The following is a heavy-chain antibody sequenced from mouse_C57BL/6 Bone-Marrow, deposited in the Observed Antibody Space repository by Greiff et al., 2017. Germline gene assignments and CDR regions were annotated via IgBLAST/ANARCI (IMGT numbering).Heavy chain of an antibody. D-gene: IGHD2-5*01. CDR1: GYTFTDYY. CDR3: ASKSNYDAAWFAY. CDR2: INPYNGGT. Sequence: EVQLQQSGPVLGKPGASVKMSCKASGYTFTDYYMNWVKQSHGKSLEWIGVINPYNGGTSYNQKFKGKATLTVDKSSSTAYMELNSLTSEDSAVYYCASKSNYDAAWFAYWGQGTLVTVSA. J-gene: IGHJ3*01. V-gene: IGHV1-19*01.